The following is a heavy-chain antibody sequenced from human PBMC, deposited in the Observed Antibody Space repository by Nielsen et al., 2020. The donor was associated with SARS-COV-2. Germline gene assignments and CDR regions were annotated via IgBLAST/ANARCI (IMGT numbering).Heavy chain of an antibody. CDR3: ARDYYDSSGYSYGNDY. CDR2: IYYDGSNK. J-gene: IGHJ4*02. CDR1: GFTFSNYA. D-gene: IGHD3-22*01. Sequence: GESLKISCEVSGFTFSNYAMHWVRQAPGKGLEWGAVIYYDGSNKYYAESVKGRFTISRDNSKNTLYLQMNSLRAEDTAVYYCARDYYDSSGYSYGNDYWGQGTLVTVSS. V-gene: IGHV3-30-3*01.